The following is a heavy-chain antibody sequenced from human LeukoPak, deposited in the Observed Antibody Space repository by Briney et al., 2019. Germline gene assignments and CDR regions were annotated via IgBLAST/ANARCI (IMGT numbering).Heavy chain of an antibody. J-gene: IGHJ6*03. CDR3: ARLPYYYYYYMDV. CDR2: VYPGDSDP. Sequence: GESLKISCKGSGYSFTNYWIGWVRQMPGKGLEWMGIVYPGDSDPRYSPSFQGQVTISADKSISTAYLQWSSLKASDTAMYYCARLPYYYYYYMDVWGKGTTVTVSS. V-gene: IGHV5-51*01. CDR1: GYSFTNYW.